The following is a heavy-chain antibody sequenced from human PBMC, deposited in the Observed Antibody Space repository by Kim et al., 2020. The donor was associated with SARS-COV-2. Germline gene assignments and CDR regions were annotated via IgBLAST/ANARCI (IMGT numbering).Heavy chain of an antibody. CDR1: GGSISSSSYY. J-gene: IGHJ6*02. V-gene: IGHV4-39*02. CDR2: IYYSGST. D-gene: IGHD6-13*01. CDR3: ARDGIAAAGTYFFYYYGIDV. Sequence: SETLSLTCTVSGGSISSSSYYWGWIRQPPGKGLEWIGSIYYSGSTYYNPSLKSRVTISVDTSKNQFSLKLSSVTAADTAVYYCARDGIAAAGTYFFYYYGIDVWGQGTTVTVSS.